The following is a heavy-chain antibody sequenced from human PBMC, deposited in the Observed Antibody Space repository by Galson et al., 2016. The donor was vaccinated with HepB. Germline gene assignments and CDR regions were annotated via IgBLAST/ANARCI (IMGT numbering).Heavy chain of an antibody. J-gene: IGHJ6*03. CDR1: GGTFSSYV. CDR3: AVVAAVTSNHYFFYMDV. D-gene: IGHD2-15*01. Sequence: SVKVSCKASGGTFSSYVISWVRQAPGQGLEWVGGIIPNFGTPSYAQELQGRVTITADDSTSTAYMELTSLRSEDTAVYYCAVVAAVTSNHYFFYMDVWGKGTTVTVSS. V-gene: IGHV1-69*13. CDR2: IIPNFGTP.